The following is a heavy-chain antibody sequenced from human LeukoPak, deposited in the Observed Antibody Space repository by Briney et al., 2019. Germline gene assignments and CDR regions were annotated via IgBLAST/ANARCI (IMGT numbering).Heavy chain of an antibody. CDR2: IYYSGST. D-gene: IGHD3-16*01. J-gene: IGHJ4*02. CDR1: GGSISSYY. Sequence: SETLSLTCTVSGGSISSYYWSWIRQPPGKGLEWIGYIYYSGSTNYNPSLKSRVTISVDTSKNQFSLKLSSVTAADTAVYYCARHLWGSYYFDYWGQGTLVTVSS. V-gene: IGHV4-59*08. CDR3: ARHLWGSYYFDY.